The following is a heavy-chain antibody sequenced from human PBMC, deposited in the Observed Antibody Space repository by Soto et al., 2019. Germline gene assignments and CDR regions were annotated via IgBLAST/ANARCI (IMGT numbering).Heavy chain of an antibody. V-gene: IGHV3-21*01. CDR1: GFSFSSRS. CDR2: ISSTSHHT. Sequence: EVQLVESGGGLVKPGGSLRLSCAASGFSFSSRSLNWDRHAPGKGLEWVSSISSTSHHTQYADSVKGRFTLSRDNDKKSLHRQMNRLRAEDTTVYYCVPAVVTIAAKGYWGQGTLVTVSA. CDR3: VPAVVTIAAKGY. J-gene: IGHJ4*02. D-gene: IGHD2-15*01.